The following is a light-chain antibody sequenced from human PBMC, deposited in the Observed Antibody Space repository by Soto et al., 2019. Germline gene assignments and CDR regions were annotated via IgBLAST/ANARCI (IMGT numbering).Light chain of an antibody. Sequence: QSVLTQPPSVSGAPGQMVTISCTGSSSNIGTGYDVHWYQHLPGTAPKLLIYANGNRPSGVPDRFSGSKSGTSASLAITGLQADDEADYYCQSYDSSLSASVFGTGTKVTVL. J-gene: IGLJ1*01. CDR2: ANG. V-gene: IGLV1-40*01. CDR3: QSYDSSLSASV. CDR1: SSNIGTGYD.